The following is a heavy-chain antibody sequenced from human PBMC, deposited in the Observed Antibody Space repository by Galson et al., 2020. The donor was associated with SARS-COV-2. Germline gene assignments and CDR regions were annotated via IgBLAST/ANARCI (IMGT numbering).Heavy chain of an antibody. CDR3: ASIDYYGMDV. CDR2: ISWNSGSI. CDR1: GFTFDDYA. J-gene: IGHJ6*02. V-gene: IGHV3-9*01. Sequence: SLKISCAASGFTFDDYAMHWVRQAPGKGLEWVSGISWNSGSIGYADSVKGRFTISRDNAKNSLYLQMNSLRAEDTALYYCASIDYYGMDVWGQGTTVTVSS.